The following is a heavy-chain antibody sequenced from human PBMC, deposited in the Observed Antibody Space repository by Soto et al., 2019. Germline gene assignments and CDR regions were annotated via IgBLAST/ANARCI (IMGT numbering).Heavy chain of an antibody. J-gene: IGHJ6*02. D-gene: IGHD3-10*01. V-gene: IGHV1-8*01. CDR3: ARPITMVRGVISYNYYYYGMDV. Sequence: ASVKVSSKASGYTFTSYDINWVRQATGQGLEWMGWMNPNSGNTGYAQKFQGRVTMTRNTSISTAYMELSSLRSEDTAVYYCARPITMVRGVISYNYYYYGMDVWGQGTLVTVSS. CDR2: MNPNSGNT. CDR1: GYTFTSYD.